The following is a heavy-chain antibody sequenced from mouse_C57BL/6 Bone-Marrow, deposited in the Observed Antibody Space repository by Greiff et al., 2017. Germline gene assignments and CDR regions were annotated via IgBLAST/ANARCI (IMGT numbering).Heavy chain of an antibody. CDR2: ISNGGGST. D-gene: IGHD2-4*01. J-gene: IGHJ4*01. V-gene: IGHV5-12*01. Sequence: EVMLVESGGGLVQPGGSLKLSCAASGFTFSDYYMYWVRQTPEKRLEWVAYISNGGGSTYYPDTVKGRFTISRDNAKNTLYLQMSRLKSEDTAMYYCARPGLRYAMDYWGQGTSVTVSS. CDR1: GFTFSDYY. CDR3: ARPGLRYAMDY.